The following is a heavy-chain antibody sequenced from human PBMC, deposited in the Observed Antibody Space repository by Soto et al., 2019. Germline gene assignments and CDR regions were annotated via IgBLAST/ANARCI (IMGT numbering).Heavy chain of an antibody. J-gene: IGHJ6*02. Sequence: ASETLSLTCAVYGGSFSGYYWSWIRQPPGKGLEWIGEINHSGSTNYNPSLKSRVTISVDTSKNQFSLKLSSVTAADTAVYYCARGRGTMTLAYYYYGMDVWGQGTTVTVSS. CDR1: GGSFSGYY. CDR2: INHSGST. V-gene: IGHV4-34*01. CDR3: ARGRGTMTLAYYYYGMDV. D-gene: IGHD3-22*01.